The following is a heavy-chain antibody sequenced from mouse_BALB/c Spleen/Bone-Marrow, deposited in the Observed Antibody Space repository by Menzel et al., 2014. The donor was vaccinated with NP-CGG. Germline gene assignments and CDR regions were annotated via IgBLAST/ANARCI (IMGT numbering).Heavy chain of an antibody. Sequence: EVKVVEPGGGLVQPGGSLKLSCAASGFDFSRYWMSWVRQAPGKGLQWIGEIDPESNTINYTPSLKDKFIISRDNAKNTLYLQMSKVRSEDTALYCCARLGYYGWFAYWGQGTLVTVSA. D-gene: IGHD2-3*01. CDR2: IDPESNTI. V-gene: IGHV4-1*02. CDR1: GFDFSRYW. CDR3: ARLGYYGWFAY. J-gene: IGHJ3*01.